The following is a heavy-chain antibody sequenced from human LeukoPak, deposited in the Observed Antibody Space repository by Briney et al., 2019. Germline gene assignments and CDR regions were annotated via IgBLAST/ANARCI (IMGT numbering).Heavy chain of an antibody. D-gene: IGHD3-22*01. Sequence: PSETLSLTCTVPGGSISSGSYYWSWIRQPAGKGLEWIGRIYTSGSTNYNPSLKSRVTMSVDTSKNQFSLKLSSVTAADTAVYYCARDRYYYDSSGYYVFDYWGQGTLVTVSS. CDR1: GGSISSGSYY. V-gene: IGHV4-61*02. CDR3: ARDRYYYDSSGYYVFDY. CDR2: IYTSGST. J-gene: IGHJ4*02.